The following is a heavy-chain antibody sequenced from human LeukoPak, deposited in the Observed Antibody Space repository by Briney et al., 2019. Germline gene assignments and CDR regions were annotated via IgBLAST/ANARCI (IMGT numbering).Heavy chain of an antibody. CDR2: INPNSGGT. CDR3: ARGGPYYDSSRANDLNY. Sequence: ASVKVSCKASGYTFTDYYMQWVRQAPGQGLEWMGWINPNSGGTHYVQRFQGWVTMTRDTSISTAYMELSRLTSDDSAVYYCARGGPYYDSSRANDLNYWGQGTLVTVSS. J-gene: IGHJ4*02. CDR1: GYTFTDYY. V-gene: IGHV1-2*04. D-gene: IGHD3-22*01.